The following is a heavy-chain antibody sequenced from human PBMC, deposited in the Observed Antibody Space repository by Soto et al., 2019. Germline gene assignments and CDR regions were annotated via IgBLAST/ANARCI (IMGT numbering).Heavy chain of an antibody. CDR2: TSYDGRYD. D-gene: IGHD2-2*02. CDR3: AKPTTFYTTSPFDY. Sequence: GGSLRLSCAASGFTFSNYGMHWVRQAPGKGLEWVAVTSYDGRYDSYADSVKGRFTISRDNSKNTLYLQMNSLRDEDTAVYYCAKPTTFYTTSPFDYWGRGTLVTAPQ. CDR1: GFTFSNYG. V-gene: IGHV3-30*18. J-gene: IGHJ4*02.